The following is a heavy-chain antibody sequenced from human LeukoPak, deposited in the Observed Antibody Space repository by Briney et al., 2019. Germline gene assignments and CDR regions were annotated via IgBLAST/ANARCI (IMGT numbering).Heavy chain of an antibody. CDR3: ARAYYALDY. CDR2: ISAYNGNT. CDR1: GYTFTGYY. V-gene: IGHV1-18*04. J-gene: IGHJ4*02. D-gene: IGHD3-10*01. Sequence: ASVKVSCKASGYTFTGYYMHWVRQAPGQGLEWMGWISAYNGNTNYAQKLQGRVTMTTDTSTSTAYMELRSLRSDDRAVYYCARAYYALDYWGQGTLVTVSS.